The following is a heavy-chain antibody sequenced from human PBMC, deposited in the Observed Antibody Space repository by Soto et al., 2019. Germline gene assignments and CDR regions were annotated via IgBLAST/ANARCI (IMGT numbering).Heavy chain of an antibody. Sequence: GGSLRLSCSASGFTFSSYAMHWVRQAPGKGLEYVSAISSNGGSTYYADSVKGRFTISRDNSKNTLYLQMSSLRAEDTAVYYCVKLTVTDIVVVVAAYDAFDIWGQGTMVTVSS. CDR3: VKLTVTDIVVVVAAYDAFDI. CDR2: ISSNGGST. J-gene: IGHJ3*02. V-gene: IGHV3-64D*08. D-gene: IGHD2-15*01. CDR1: GFTFSSYA.